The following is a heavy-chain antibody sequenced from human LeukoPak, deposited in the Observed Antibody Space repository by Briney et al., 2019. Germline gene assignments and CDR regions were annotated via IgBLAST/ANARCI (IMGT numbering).Heavy chain of an antibody. CDR1: GFTFSTYN. Sequence: GGSLRLSCAASGFTFSTYNMNWVRQTPGKGLEWLSYISSSSSTISYADSVKGRFTISRDNAKNSLYLQMNSLRDDDTSVYYCGRVLSLWPDDYWGQGTLVTVSS. CDR3: GRVLSLWPDDY. CDR2: ISSSSSTI. J-gene: IGHJ4*02. D-gene: IGHD3-10*01. V-gene: IGHV3-48*02.